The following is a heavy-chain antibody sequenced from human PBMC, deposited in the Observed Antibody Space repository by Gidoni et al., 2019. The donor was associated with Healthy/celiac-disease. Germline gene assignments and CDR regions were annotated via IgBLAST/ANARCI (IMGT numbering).Heavy chain of an antibody. CDR2: IYYSGST. Sequence: QLQLQESGPGLVKPSETLSLTCTVSGGSISSSSYYWGWIRQPPGKRLEWIGSIYYSGSTYYNPSLKSRVTISVDTSKNQFSLKLSSVTAADTAVYYCARQRGSYDSDFDYWGQGTLVTVSS. CDR1: GGSISSSSYY. CDR3: ARQRGSYDSDFDY. V-gene: IGHV4-39*01. J-gene: IGHJ4*02. D-gene: IGHD1-26*01.